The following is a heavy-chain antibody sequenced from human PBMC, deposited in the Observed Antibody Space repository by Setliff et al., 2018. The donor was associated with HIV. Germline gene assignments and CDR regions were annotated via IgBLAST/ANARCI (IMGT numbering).Heavy chain of an antibody. CDR1: GEPFNGFY. CDR2: VNPTGRP. D-gene: IGHD2-21*01. V-gene: IGHV4-34*01. CDR3: ATTGQGRAYFDF. Sequence: LSLTCTVSGEPFNGFYWTWIRQPPGKGLEWIGDVNPTGRPNYSPSLKSRVTMSLDTSKNQFSLNLKSVAAADTALYYCATTGQGRAYFDFWGQGSLVTVSS. J-gene: IGHJ4*02.